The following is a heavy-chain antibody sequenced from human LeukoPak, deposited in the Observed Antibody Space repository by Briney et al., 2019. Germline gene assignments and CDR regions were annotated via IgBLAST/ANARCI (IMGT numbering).Heavy chain of an antibody. D-gene: IGHD3-10*01. CDR3: ARGGSDYYYYMDV. Sequence: SETLSLTCTVSGGSISSGSYYWSWIRQPAGKGLEWIGRIYTSGSTNYNPSLKSRVTISVGTSKNQFSLKLSSVTAADTAVYYCARGGSDYYYYMDVWGKGTTVTVSS. J-gene: IGHJ6*03. V-gene: IGHV4-61*02. CDR1: GGSISSGSYY. CDR2: IYTSGST.